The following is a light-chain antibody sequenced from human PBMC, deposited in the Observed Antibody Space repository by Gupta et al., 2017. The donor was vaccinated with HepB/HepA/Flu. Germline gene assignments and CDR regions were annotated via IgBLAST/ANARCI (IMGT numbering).Light chain of an antibody. J-gene: IGLJ3*02. V-gene: IGLV3-21*02. Sequence: SYVLTQPPSVSVAPGQTARIICRGNSIGSERVHWYQQKPGQAPVLVVYDDSERPSGIPERFSGSNSGNTATLIISRVEAGDEADYYCQVLDSTSGVFGGGTRLTVL. CDR3: QVLDSTSGV. CDR2: DDS. CDR1: SIGSER.